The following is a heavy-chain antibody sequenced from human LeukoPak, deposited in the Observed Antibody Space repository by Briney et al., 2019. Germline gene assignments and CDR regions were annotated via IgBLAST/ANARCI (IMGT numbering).Heavy chain of an antibody. CDR3: ARDSNSYGSGATIDY. D-gene: IGHD3-10*01. CDR2: INKDGGEK. J-gene: IGHJ4*02. CDR1: GFTFSSYW. V-gene: IGHV3-7*01. Sequence: TGVSLRLSCAASGFTFSSYWMSWVRQAPGKGLEWVANINKDGGEKYYVDSVKGRFTISRDNAKNSLYLQMSSLRAEDTAVYYCARDSNSYGSGATIDYWGQGTLVTVSS.